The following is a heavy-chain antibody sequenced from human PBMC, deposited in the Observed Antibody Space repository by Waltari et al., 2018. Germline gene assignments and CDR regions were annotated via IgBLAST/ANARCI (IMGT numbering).Heavy chain of an antibody. CDR2: IWLDGSDK. CDR3: AKDAFGNTYLDF. CDR1: GFTFSNFG. V-gene: IGHV3-30*02. J-gene: IGHJ4*02. D-gene: IGHD2-2*02. Sequence: QVNLVESGGGVVQPGGSLRLSCTTSGFTFSNFGMHWVRQAPGKGLEWVALIWLDGSDKFYADSGRGRFTISRDNSARTLYLDMDSLRLDDTAMYYCAKDAFGNTYLDFWGQGTLVTVSS.